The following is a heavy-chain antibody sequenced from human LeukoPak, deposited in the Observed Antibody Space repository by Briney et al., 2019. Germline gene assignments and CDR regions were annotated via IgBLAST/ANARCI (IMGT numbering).Heavy chain of an antibody. D-gene: IGHD3-22*01. J-gene: IGHJ1*01. V-gene: IGHV3-7*01. CDR1: GFTFSSYA. Sequence: GGSLRLSCAASGFTFSSYAMSWVRQAPGKGLEWVANIWQDGGGTYYGDSVKGRFIISRDNAKNSLFLQMNRLRAEATAVYYCATYSSLNTREFQYWGQGTLVTVSP. CDR2: IWQDGGGT. CDR3: ATYSSLNTREFQY.